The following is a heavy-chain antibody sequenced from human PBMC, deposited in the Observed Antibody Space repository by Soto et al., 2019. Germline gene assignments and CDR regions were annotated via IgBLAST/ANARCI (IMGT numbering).Heavy chain of an antibody. CDR1: GFTFSNAW. CDR3: TTDSYITSIIVRFDY. J-gene: IGHJ4*01. D-gene: IGHD3-22*01. CDR2: VKSKNDGGTT. Sequence: GGSLRLSCAASGFTFSNAWISWVSQAPGKGLEWVGRVKSKNDGGTTDFAAPVKGRFAISRDDSKNMVYLEMNSLQTEDTAIYYCTTDSYITSIIVRFDYWGHGTLVTVSS. V-gene: IGHV3-15*07.